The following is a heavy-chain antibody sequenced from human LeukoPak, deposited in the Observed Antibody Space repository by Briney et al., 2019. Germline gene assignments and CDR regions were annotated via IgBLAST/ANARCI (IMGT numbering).Heavy chain of an antibody. CDR3: SRGQKDPYGPEFDY. J-gene: IGHJ4*02. V-gene: IGHV3-49*04. D-gene: IGHD3-10*01. CDR2: IRAKIHDGTT. Sequence: GGSLRLSSTTSGFIFGDYNMNWVRQAPGKGLEWVGYIRAKIHDGTTDFAASVKGRFTISRDDSKSIAYLQMTSLKSEDTAVYYCSRGQKDPYGPEFDYWGQGTLVTVSS. CDR1: GFIFGDYN.